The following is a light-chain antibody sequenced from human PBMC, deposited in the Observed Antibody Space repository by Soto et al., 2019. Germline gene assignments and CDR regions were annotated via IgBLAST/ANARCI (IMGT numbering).Light chain of an antibody. J-gene: IGKJ4*01. V-gene: IGKV3D-15*01. CDR1: QSVSTN. CDR2: AAS. Sequence: EIVMTQSPATLSVSPGERATLSCRASQSVSTNLAWYQQKPGPTPRLLIYAASIRDTGIPARISGSGSGTEFTITISSLQSEDFAVYYCQQYKDWPITFGGGTKVEIK. CDR3: QQYKDWPIT.